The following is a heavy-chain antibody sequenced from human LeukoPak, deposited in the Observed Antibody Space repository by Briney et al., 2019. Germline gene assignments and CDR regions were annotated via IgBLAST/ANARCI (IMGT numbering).Heavy chain of an antibody. Sequence: PSGTLSLTCAVSGGSISSSNWWSWVRQPPGKGLEWIGEIYHSGSTNYNPSLKSRVTISVDKSRNQFSLKLCSVTAADTAVYYCARENVDYGSGSIDYWGQGTLVTVSS. D-gene: IGHD3-10*01. J-gene: IGHJ4*02. CDR3: ARENVDYGSGSIDY. CDR1: GGSISSSNW. CDR2: IYHSGST. V-gene: IGHV4-4*02.